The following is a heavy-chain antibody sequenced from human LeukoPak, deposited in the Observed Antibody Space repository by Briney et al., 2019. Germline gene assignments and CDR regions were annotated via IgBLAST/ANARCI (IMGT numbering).Heavy chain of an antibody. CDR2: INHSGST. Sequence: PSETLSLTCAVSGGSFSGYYWSWIRQPPGKGLEWIGEINHSGSTNYNPSLKSRVTISLDTSKNQFSLKLSSVTAADTAVYYCARGGLGYCSGGSCSHEYFQHWGQGTLVTVSS. V-gene: IGHV4-34*01. CDR1: GGSFSGYY. CDR3: ARGGLGYCSGGSCSHEYFQH. J-gene: IGHJ1*01. D-gene: IGHD2-15*01.